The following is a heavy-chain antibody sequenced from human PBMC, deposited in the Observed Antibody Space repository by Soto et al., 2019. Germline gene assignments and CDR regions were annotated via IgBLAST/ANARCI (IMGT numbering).Heavy chain of an antibody. J-gene: IGHJ4*02. CDR2: ISSSSSYI. D-gene: IGHD6-19*01. V-gene: IGHV3-21*01. CDR1: GFTFSSYS. Sequence: GGSLRLSCAASGFTFSSYSMNWVRQAPGKGLEWVSSISSSSSYIYYADSVKGRFTISRDNAKNSLYLQMNSLRAEDTAVYYCARDVIAVAGINRAFDYWGQGTLVTVSS. CDR3: ARDVIAVAGINRAFDY.